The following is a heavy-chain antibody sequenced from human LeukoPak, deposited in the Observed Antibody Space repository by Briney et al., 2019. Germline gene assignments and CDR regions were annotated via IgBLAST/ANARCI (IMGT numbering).Heavy chain of an antibody. J-gene: IGHJ4*02. V-gene: IGHV1-69*05. CDR3: ASYDYGDYGPDY. D-gene: IGHD4-17*01. Sequence: SVKVSCKASGGTFSSYAISWVRQAPGQGLEWMGGIIPIFGTANYAQKFQGRVTITTDESTSTAYMELSSLRSEDTAVYYCASYDYGDYGPDYWGQGTLVTLSS. CDR1: GGTFSSYA. CDR2: IIPIFGTA.